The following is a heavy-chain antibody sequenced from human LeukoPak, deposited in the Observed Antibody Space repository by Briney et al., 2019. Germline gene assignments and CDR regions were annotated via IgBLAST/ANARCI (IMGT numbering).Heavy chain of an antibody. CDR2: IYYSGTT. V-gene: IGHV4-39*01. CDR3: ARRDYGASSVDY. J-gene: IGHJ4*02. CDR1: GGSISSSNYY. Sequence: SETLSLTCTVSGGSISSSNYYWGWIRQPLGKGLEWMGSIYYSGTTYYNPSLKSRVTISVDTSKHQFSLKLTSVTAADTAVYYCARRDYGASSVDYWGQGTVVTVST. D-gene: IGHD4-23*01.